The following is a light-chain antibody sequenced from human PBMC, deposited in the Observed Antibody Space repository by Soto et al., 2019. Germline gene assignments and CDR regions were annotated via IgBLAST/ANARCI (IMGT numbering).Light chain of an antibody. CDR3: HQYNNWQGT. CDR1: QSVSTN. V-gene: IGKV3-15*01. J-gene: IGKJ1*01. Sequence: EIVMTQSPATLSVSPGERATLSCRASQSVSTNLAWYQQKPGQPPRLLIYGASTRATGIPARFSGSGSGTEFTLTISSLQSEDFAVDYCHQYNNWQGTFGQGTKVEIK. CDR2: GAS.